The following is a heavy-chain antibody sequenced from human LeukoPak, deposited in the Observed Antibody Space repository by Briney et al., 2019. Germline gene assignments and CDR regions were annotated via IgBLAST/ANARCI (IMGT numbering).Heavy chain of an antibody. CDR2: XNPSGGST. Sequence: XXXGQGXXXXGXXNPSGGSTTYAQNFQGRVTMTRDTSTSAVYMEVSSLRSEDTAVYYCARGGSLAVAPHQYYFDYWGQGTLVTVSS. J-gene: IGHJ4*02. D-gene: IGHD6-19*01. CDR3: ARGGSLAVAPHQYYFDY. V-gene: IGHV1-46*01.